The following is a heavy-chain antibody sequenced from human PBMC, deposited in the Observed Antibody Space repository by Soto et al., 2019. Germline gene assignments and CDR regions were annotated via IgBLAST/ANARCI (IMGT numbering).Heavy chain of an antibody. CDR1: GYTFTSYG. Sequence: QVQLVQSGAEVKKPGASVKVSCKASGYTFTSYGISWVRQAPGQGLEWMGWISAYNGNTNYAQKLQGRVTMTTDTSTSTAYMELRSLRSDDTAVYYCARDARSGWYLSPWWFDPWGQGTLVTVSS. V-gene: IGHV1-18*01. D-gene: IGHD6-19*01. CDR3: ARDARSGWYLSPWWFDP. J-gene: IGHJ5*02. CDR2: ISAYNGNT.